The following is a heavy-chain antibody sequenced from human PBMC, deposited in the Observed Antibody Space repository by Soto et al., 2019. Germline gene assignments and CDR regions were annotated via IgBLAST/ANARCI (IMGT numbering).Heavy chain of an antibody. Sequence: QVQLQESGPGLVKPSETLSLTCTVSGGSLSSYYWSWIRQPPGKGLEWIGHIFYSGSTNYNPSLKSRVTISVDTSKNQFSLKLSSVTAADTAVYYCARFTVLRGVDYWGQGTLVTVSS. J-gene: IGHJ4*02. V-gene: IGHV4-59*01. D-gene: IGHD3-10*01. CDR2: IFYSGST. CDR3: ARFTVLRGVDY. CDR1: GGSLSSYY.